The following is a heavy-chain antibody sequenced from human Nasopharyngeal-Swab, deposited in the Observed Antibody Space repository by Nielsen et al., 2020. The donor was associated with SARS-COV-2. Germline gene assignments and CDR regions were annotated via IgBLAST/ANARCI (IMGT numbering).Heavy chain of an antibody. J-gene: IGHJ6*03. D-gene: IGHD3-10*01. CDR3: ARSPLVRGVTTNMDV. Sequence: WVRQAPGQGLEWMGGIIPIFGTANYAQKFQGRVTITADESTSTAYMELSSLRSEDTAVYYCARSPLVRGVTTNMDVWGKGTTVTVSS. V-gene: IGHV1-69*01. CDR2: IIPIFGTA.